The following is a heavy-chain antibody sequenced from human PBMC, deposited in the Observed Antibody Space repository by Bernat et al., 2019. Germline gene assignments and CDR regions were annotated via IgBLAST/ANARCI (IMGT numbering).Heavy chain of an antibody. CDR1: GFSFSGYW. Sequence: EVQLVESGGGLVQPGGSLRLSCASSGFSFSGYWMHWVRQDPGKGLVWVSRINSEGSSTNYADSVKGRLTISRDNAKNTLYLQMNSLRAEDTAVYYCARSRGALVDYWGQGTLVTVSS. D-gene: IGHD2-15*01. J-gene: IGHJ4*02. V-gene: IGHV3-74*01. CDR2: INSEGSST. CDR3: ARSRGALVDY.